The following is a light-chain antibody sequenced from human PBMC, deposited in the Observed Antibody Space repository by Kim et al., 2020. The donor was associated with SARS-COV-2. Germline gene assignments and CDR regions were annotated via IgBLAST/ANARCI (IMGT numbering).Light chain of an antibody. Sequence: PGERATLSCRASQSVSSYLAWYQQKPGQAPRLLIYDASNRATGIPARFSGSGSVTDFTLTISSLEPEDFAVYYCQQRSNWPPGYTFGQGTKLEIK. J-gene: IGKJ2*01. V-gene: IGKV3-11*01. CDR1: QSVSSY. CDR3: QQRSNWPPGYT. CDR2: DAS.